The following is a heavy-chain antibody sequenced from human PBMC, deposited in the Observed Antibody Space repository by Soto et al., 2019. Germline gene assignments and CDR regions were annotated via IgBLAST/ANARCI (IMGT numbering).Heavy chain of an antibody. D-gene: IGHD4-17*01. CDR2: FDPDEAET. CDR1: GYTLNEVA. J-gene: IGHJ5*02. V-gene: IGHV1-24*01. Sequence: QVQLVKSGAEVKKPGASVKVSCKVSGYTLNEVAMHWVRQAPGKRLEWLGGFDPDEAETIYAQHFQGRVTMTEDTSTDTVYMELSSLRSEDTALYFCTTYHGDYNFDHWGKGTLVTVSS. CDR3: TTYHGDYNFDH.